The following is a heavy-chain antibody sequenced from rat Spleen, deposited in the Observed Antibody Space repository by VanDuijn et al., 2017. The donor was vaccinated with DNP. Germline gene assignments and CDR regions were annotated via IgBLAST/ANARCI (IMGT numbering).Heavy chain of an antibody. Sequence: QVQLKESGPGMVQPSQTLSLTCTVSGFSLTDYHVHWVRQPPGKVLEWIAAISTGGSTDYNSALKSRLSISRDTSKSQVFLKMNSLQTEDTATYYCARDLLRWRRGFAYWGQGTLVTVSS. V-gene: IGHV2S12*01. CDR2: ISTGGST. D-gene: IGHD1-11*01. CDR1: GFSLTDYH. CDR3: ARDLLRWRRGFAY. J-gene: IGHJ3*01.